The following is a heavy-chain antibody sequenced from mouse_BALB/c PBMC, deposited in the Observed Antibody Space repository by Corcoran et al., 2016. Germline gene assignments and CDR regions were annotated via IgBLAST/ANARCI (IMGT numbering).Heavy chain of an antibody. CDR2: IDPENGNT. D-gene: IGHD2-10*02. CDR1: GFNIKDYY. CDR3: AQYGNYVGYFDV. J-gene: IGHJ1*01. V-gene: IGHV14-1*02. Sequence: EVQLQQSGAELVRPRALVKLSCKASGFNIKDYYMHWVKQRPEQGLEWIGWIDPENGNTIYDPKFQGKASITADTSSNTAYLQLSSLTSEDTAVYYCAQYGNYVGYFDVWGAGTTVTVSS.